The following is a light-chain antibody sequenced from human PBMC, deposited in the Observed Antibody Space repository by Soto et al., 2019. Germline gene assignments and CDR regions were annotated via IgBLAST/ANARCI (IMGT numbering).Light chain of an antibody. CDR1: SSKW. CDR2: DVS. V-gene: IGKV1-5*01. J-gene: IGKJ2*01. CDR3: QHTTDFT. Sequence: DIQMTQSPSTLAASLGDTVTMTCRSSSKWLAWYQKKPGKAPKRLIYDVSNLERGVPPRFSGSTSGAESTLTITGLQPDDLGTYYCQHTTDFTFGQGTKVDIK.